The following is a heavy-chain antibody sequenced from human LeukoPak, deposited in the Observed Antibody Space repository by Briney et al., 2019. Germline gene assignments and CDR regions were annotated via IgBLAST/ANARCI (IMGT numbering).Heavy chain of an antibody. J-gene: IGHJ4*02. Sequence: SEALSLTCTVSGGSFSSYYWSWIRQPPGKGLEWIGDIYYSGTTNYNPSLKSRVTISVNTSKNQFSLKLSSVTGADTAVYYCARGVYRVAARYGYWGQGTLVTVSS. CDR3: ARGVYRVAARYGY. CDR1: GGSFSSYY. CDR2: IYYSGTT. V-gene: IGHV4-59*01. D-gene: IGHD6-6*01.